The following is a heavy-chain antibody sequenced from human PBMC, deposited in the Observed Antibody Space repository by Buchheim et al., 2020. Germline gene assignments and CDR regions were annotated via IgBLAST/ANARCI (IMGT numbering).Heavy chain of an antibody. CDR2: ISYDGSNK. Sequence: VQLLESGGGLVQPGGSLRLSCAASGFSFSIYAMSWVRQAPGKGLEWVAVISYDGSNKYYADSVKGRFTISRDNSKNTLYLQMNSLRAEDTAVYYCAPNYYDSSGYYPVLDYWGQGTL. J-gene: IGHJ4*02. CDR1: GFSFSIYA. CDR3: APNYYDSSGYYPVLDY. V-gene: IGHV3-30*03. D-gene: IGHD3-22*01.